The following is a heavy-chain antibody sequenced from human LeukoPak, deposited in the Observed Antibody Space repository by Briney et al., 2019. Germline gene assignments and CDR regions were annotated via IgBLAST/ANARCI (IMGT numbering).Heavy chain of an antibody. J-gene: IGHJ4*02. V-gene: IGHV1-18*03. CDR1: GYTFTSYG. CDR2: ISAYNGNT. CDR3: AREVEYADPYYYDSSGNYYFDY. Sequence: ASVKVSCKASGYTFTSYGISWVRQAPGQGLEWMGWISAYNGNTNYAQKLQGRVTMTTDTSTSTAYMELRSLRSDDMAVYYCAREVEYADPYYYDSSGNYYFDYWGQGTLVTVSS. D-gene: IGHD3-22*01.